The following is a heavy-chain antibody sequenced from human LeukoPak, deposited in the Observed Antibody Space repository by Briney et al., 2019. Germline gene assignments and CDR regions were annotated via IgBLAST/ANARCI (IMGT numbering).Heavy chain of an antibody. CDR2: IIPIFGTA. J-gene: IGHJ4*02. Sequence: SVKVSCKASGGTFSSYAISWVRQAPGQGLEWMGGIIPIFGTANYAQKFQGRVTITTDESTSTAYMELSSLRSEDTAVYYCARDRCSGTSCYTGGFDYWGQGTLVTVSS. CDR3: ARDRCSGTSCYTGGFDY. V-gene: IGHV1-69*05. CDR1: GGTFSSYA. D-gene: IGHD2-2*02.